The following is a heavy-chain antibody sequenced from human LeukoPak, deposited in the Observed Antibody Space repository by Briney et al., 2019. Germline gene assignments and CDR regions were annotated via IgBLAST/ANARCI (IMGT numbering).Heavy chain of an antibody. CDR3: ARAGVSMVRIDY. J-gene: IGHJ4*02. CDR1: GYSLSSGYF. V-gene: IGHV4-38-2*02. CDR2: KDHRGTT. D-gene: IGHD3-10*01. Sequence: PSETVSLTCSVSGYSLSSGYFWGWIRQPPGKGLEWIGIKDHRGTTYSNPSLKSRVTISVDTSKNQFSLKLSSVTAADTAVYYCARAGVSMVRIDYWGQGTLVTVSS.